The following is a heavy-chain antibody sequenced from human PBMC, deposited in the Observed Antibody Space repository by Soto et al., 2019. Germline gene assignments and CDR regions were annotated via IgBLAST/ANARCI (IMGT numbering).Heavy chain of an antibody. Sequence: QVQLVQSGAEVKKPGSSVKVSCKASGGTFSSYAISWVRQAPGQGLEWMGGIIPIFGTANYAQKFQGRVTLTADKSTSTAYMELSSLRSEDTAVYYCARELTGVGATATYFDYWGQGTLVTVSS. V-gene: IGHV1-69*06. D-gene: IGHD1-26*01. J-gene: IGHJ4*02. CDR1: GGTFSSYA. CDR3: ARELTGVGATATYFDY. CDR2: IIPIFGTA.